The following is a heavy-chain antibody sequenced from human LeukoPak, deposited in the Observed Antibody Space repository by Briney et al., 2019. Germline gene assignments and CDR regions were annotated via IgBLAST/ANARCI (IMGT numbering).Heavy chain of an antibody. CDR2: IYYSGST. D-gene: IGHD1-7*01. CDR1: GFTFSSYA. J-gene: IGHJ4*02. CDR3: ARERNYDTPD. V-gene: IGHV4-30-4*08. Sequence: LRLSCAASGFTFSSYAMSWIRQPPGKGLEWIGYIYYSGSTYYNPSLKSRVTISVDTSKNQFSLKLSSVTAADTAVYYCARERNYDTPDWGQGTLVTVSS.